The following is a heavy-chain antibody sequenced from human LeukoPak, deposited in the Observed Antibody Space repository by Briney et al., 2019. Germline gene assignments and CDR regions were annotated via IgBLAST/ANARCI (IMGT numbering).Heavy chain of an antibody. CDR1: GFTFSSYA. V-gene: IGHV3-30-3*01. Sequence: PGRSLRLSCAASGFTFSSYAMHWVRQAPGKGLEWVAVISYDGSNKYYADSVKGRFTISRDNSKNTLYLQMNSLRAEDTAVYYCARPYFGYSSGWYVYWGQGTLVTVSS. CDR3: ARPYFGYSSGWYVY. D-gene: IGHD6-19*01. CDR2: ISYDGSNK. J-gene: IGHJ4*02.